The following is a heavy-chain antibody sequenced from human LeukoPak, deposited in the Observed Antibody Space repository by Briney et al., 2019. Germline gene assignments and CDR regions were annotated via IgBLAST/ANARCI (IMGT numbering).Heavy chain of an antibody. D-gene: IGHD3-10*01. CDR2: ISHSGST. CDR3: ARGCGFYYGSGSYCY. J-gene: IGHJ4*02. CDR1: GGSFSGYY. V-gene: IGHV4-34*01. Sequence: SETLSLTCAVYGGSFSGYYWSWIRQPPGKGLEWTGEISHSGSTNYNPSLKSRVTISVDTSKNQFSLKLSSVTAADTAVYYCARGCGFYYGSGSYCYWGQGTLVTVSS.